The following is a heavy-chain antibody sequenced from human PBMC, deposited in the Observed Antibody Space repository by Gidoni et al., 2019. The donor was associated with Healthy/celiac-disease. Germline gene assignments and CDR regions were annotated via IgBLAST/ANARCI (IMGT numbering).Heavy chain of an antibody. CDR2: IYYSGST. Sequence: QLQLQESGPGLVKPSETLSLTCTVSGGSISSSSYYWGWIRQPPGKGLEWIGSIYYSGSTYYNPSLKSRVTISVDTSKNQFSLKLSSVTAADTAVYYCARDLLPYDYVWGSYRSKPFDYWGQGTLVTVSS. V-gene: IGHV4-39*07. CDR1: GGSISSSSYY. CDR3: ARDLLPYDYVWGSYRSKPFDY. J-gene: IGHJ4*02. D-gene: IGHD3-16*02.